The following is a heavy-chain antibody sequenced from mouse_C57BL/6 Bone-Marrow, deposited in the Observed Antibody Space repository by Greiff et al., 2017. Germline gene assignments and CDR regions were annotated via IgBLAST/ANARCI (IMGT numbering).Heavy chain of an antibody. D-gene: IGHD1-2*01. Sequence: QVQLQQSGAELVRPGTSVKMSCKASGYTFTNYWIGWAKQRPGHGLEWIGDIYPGGGYTNYNEKFKGKATLTADKSSSTAYMQFSSLTSEDSAIYCCARYYGHWYFDVWGTGTTVTVSS. J-gene: IGHJ1*03. V-gene: IGHV1-63*01. CDR1: GYTFTNYW. CDR3: ARYYGHWYFDV. CDR2: IYPGGGYT.